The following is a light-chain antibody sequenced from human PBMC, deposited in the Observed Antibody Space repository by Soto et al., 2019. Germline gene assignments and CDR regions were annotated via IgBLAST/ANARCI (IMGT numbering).Light chain of an antibody. CDR3: CSYVGWYSLI. J-gene: IGLJ2*01. CDR1: SSDVGGYNY. V-gene: IGLV2-11*01. Sequence: QSALTQPRSVSGSPGQSVTISCTGTSSDVGGYNYVSWYQQHPGKAPKLMIFDVSKRPSGVPDRFAGSKSDNTASLTISGLQAEDEADYYCCSYVGWYSLIFGGGTKLTVL. CDR2: DVS.